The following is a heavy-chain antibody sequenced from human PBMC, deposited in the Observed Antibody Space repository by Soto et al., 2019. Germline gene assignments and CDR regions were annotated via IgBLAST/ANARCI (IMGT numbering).Heavy chain of an antibody. Sequence: QVQLKESGPGLVSPLGPLSLTCAVSGGSINTVSWWTWVRQPPGKGLEWIGEIHRSRGTKYNSTLKRRVTPSRGRSTNHFSLRLYSVTAADTAVYYCASREEARPFCGQATMVTVSS. CDR3: ASREEARPF. CDR1: GGSINTVSW. CDR2: IHRSRGT. J-gene: IGHJ4*02. V-gene: IGHV4-4*02. D-gene: IGHD6-6*01.